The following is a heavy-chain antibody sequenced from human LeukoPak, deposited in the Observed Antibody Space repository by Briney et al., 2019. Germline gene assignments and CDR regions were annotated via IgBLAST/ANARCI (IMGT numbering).Heavy chain of an antibody. CDR1: GYTLTRYF. J-gene: IGHJ3*02. Sequence: ASVKVSCKASGYTLTRYFMHWVRQAPGQGLEWMGIINPSGGSTSYAQKFQGRVTMTRDMPTTTVYMELSSLRSEDTAVYYCARDRGQHAFDIWGQGTMVTVSS. D-gene: IGHD1-1*01. V-gene: IGHV1-46*01. CDR2: INPSGGST. CDR3: ARDRGQHAFDI.